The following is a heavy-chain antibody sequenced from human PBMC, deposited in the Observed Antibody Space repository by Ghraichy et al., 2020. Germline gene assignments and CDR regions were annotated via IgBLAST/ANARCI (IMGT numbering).Heavy chain of an antibody. D-gene: IGHD6-13*01. Sequence: WGSLRLSCAASGFTFSSYSMNWVRQAPGKGLEWVSSISSSSSYIYYADSVKGRFTISRDNAKNSLYLQMNSLRAEDTAVYYCARDNDARDSWYKYYYYYYMDVWGKGTTVTVSS. CDR2: ISSSSSYI. J-gene: IGHJ6*03. CDR1: GFTFSSYS. V-gene: IGHV3-21*01. CDR3: ARDNDARDSWYKYYYYYYMDV.